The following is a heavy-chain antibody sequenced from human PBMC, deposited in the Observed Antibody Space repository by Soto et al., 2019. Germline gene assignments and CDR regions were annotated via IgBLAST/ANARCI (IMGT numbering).Heavy chain of an antibody. V-gene: IGHV5-51*01. CDR3: ARSDYYDSSGYYLFDY. CDR2: IYPGDSDT. J-gene: IGHJ4*02. Sequence: LKISCKGSGYSFTSYWIGWVRQMPGKGLEWMGIIYPGDSDTRYSPSFQGQVTISADKSISTAYLQWSSLKASDTAMYYCARSDYYDSSGYYLFDYWGQGTLVTVSS. D-gene: IGHD3-22*01. CDR1: GYSFTSYW.